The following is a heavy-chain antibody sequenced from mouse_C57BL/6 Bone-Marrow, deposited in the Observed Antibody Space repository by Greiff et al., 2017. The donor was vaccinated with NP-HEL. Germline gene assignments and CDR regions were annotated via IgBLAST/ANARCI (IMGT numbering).Heavy chain of an antibody. V-gene: IGHV1-15*01. J-gene: IGHJ2*01. Sequence: QVQLKQSGAELVRPGASVTLSCTASGHTFTDYEMHWVKQPPVHGLEWIGAIDPETGGTAYNQKFKGKAILTADNSSSTASMELRRRTSKDSAVCYCTKWGYYFHYWDQGTTLTVPS. CDR1: GHTFTDYE. CDR3: TKWGYYFHY. CDR2: IDPETGGT.